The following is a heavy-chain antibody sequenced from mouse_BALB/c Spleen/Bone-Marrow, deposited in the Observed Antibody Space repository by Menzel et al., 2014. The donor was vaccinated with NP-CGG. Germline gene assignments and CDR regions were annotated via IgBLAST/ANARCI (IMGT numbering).Heavy chain of an antibody. CDR1: GYTFTSYY. Sequence: QVQLQQSGAELVKPGASVKLSCKASGYTFTSYYMYWVKQRPGQGLEWIGEINPSNGGTNFNEKFKGRATLTVDKSSSTAYMRLSSLTSEDSAVYYCTRGRTWDFDYWGQGTTLTVSS. CDR3: TRGRTWDFDY. CDR2: INPSNGGT. J-gene: IGHJ2*01. D-gene: IGHD4-1*01. V-gene: IGHV1S81*02.